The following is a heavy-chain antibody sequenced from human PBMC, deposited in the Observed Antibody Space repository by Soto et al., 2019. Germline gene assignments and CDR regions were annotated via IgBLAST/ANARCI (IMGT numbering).Heavy chain of an antibody. CDR3: ARDRYSSSAGVYNWFDP. CDR1: GGSISSGDYY. J-gene: IGHJ5*02. V-gene: IGHV4-30-4*01. CDR2: IYYSGST. D-gene: IGHD6-6*01. Sequence: SETLSLTCTVSGGSISSGDYYWSWIRQPPGKGLEWIGYIYYSGSTYYNPSLKSRVTISVDTSKNQFSLKLSSVTAADTAVYYCARDRYSSSAGVYNWFDPWGQGTLVTVSS.